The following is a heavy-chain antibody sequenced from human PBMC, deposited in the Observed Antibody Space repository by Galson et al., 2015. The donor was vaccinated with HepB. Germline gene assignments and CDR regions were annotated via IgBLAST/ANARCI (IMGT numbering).Heavy chain of an antibody. V-gene: IGHV3-30*03. D-gene: IGHD2-2*01. J-gene: IGHJ4*02. CDR2: VSFDGSKK. CDR3: VQGPSSLNL. Sequence: SLRLSCAASGFNFSTDGLHWVRQAPGKGLEWVAVVSFDGSKKFYADSVKGRFTISRDNSKNMLYLQVNSLRTDDTAVYYCVQGPSSLNLWGQGALVIVSS. CDR1: GFNFSTDG.